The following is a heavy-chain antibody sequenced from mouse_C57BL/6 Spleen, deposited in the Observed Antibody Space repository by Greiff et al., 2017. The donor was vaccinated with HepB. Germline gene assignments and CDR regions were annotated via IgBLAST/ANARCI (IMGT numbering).Heavy chain of an antibody. CDR1: GFTFSSYA. CDR2: ISDGGSYT. Sequence: EVKLMESGGGLVKPGGSLKLSCAASGFTFSSYAMSWVRQTPEKRLEWVATISDGGSYTYYPDNVKGRFPISRDNAKNNLYLQMSHLKSEDTAMYYCARGGGTTVVAYYYAMDYWGQGTSVTVSS. CDR3: ARGGGTTVVAYYYAMDY. D-gene: IGHD1-1*01. V-gene: IGHV5-4*03. J-gene: IGHJ4*01.